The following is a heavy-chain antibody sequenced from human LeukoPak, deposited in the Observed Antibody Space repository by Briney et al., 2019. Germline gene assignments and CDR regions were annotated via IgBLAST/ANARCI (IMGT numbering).Heavy chain of an antibody. J-gene: IGHJ4*02. Sequence: GGSLRLSCAASGFTFSGYAMSWVRQAPGKGLEWVSAISGSGVTSYYADSVKGRFTISRDNSKNTLYLQMNSLRAEDTAVYYCAKVQRSGYNSGWPIDYWGQGTLVTVSS. CDR1: GFTFSGYA. CDR3: AKVQRSGYNSGWPIDY. D-gene: IGHD6-19*01. CDR2: ISGSGVTS. V-gene: IGHV3-23*01.